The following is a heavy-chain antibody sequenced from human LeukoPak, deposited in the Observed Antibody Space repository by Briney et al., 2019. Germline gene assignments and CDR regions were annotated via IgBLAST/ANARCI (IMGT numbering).Heavy chain of an antibody. CDR2: INPNSGGT. V-gene: IGHV1-2*06. CDR3: ARAFRIAARPADY. D-gene: IGHD6-6*01. Sequence: ASVKVSCKASGYTFTGYYMHWVRQAPGQGLEWMGRINPNSGGTNYAQKFQGRATMTRDTSISTAYMELSRLRSDDTAVYYCARAFRIAARPADYWGQGTLVTVSS. CDR1: GYTFTGYY. J-gene: IGHJ4*02.